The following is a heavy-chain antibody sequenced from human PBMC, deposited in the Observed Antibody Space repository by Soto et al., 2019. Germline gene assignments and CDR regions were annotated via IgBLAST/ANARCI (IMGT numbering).Heavy chain of an antibody. V-gene: IGHV4-61*01. Sequence: PSETLSLTCTLSGGSLSRGRYYRGRFRQPPGKGLEWIGYIYYSGSTNYNPSLKSRVTISVDTSKNQFSLKLSSVTAADTAVYYCARVSRVDPFDYWGQGTLVTVSS. D-gene: IGHD2-15*01. CDR1: GGSLSRGRYY. J-gene: IGHJ4*02. CDR3: ARVSRVDPFDY. CDR2: IYYSGST.